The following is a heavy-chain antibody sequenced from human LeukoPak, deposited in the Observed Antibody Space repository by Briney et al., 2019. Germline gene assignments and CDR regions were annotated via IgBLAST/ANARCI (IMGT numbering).Heavy chain of an antibody. CDR3: VKEGGSFLTWFDS. J-gene: IGHJ5*01. CDR2: LIDSGDTT. Sequence: GGSLRLSCAASGLTFYNYAMSWVRQAPGKGLGWVSALIDSGDTTYYADSVKGRFTISRDNSKNTLFLQMNSLTAEDTAIYYCVKEGGSFLTWFDSWGQGSLVTVSS. D-gene: IGHD2-15*01. CDR1: GLTFYNYA. V-gene: IGHV3-23*01.